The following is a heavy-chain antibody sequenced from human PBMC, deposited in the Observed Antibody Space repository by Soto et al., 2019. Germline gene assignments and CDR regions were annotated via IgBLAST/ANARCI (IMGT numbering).Heavy chain of an antibody. CDR2: IYHSGST. D-gene: IGHD6-6*01. V-gene: IGHV4-38-2*02. CDR3: AREGREAARRIPWFDP. Sequence: NPSETLSLTCAVSGYSISSGYYWGWIRQPPGKGLEWIGSIYHSGSTYYNPSLKSRVTISVDTSKNPFSLKLSSVTAADTAVYYCAREGREAARRIPWFDPWGQGTLVTVSS. CDR1: GYSISSGYY. J-gene: IGHJ5*02.